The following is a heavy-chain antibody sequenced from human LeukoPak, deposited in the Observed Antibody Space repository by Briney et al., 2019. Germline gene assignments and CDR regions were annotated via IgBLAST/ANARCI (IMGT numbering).Heavy chain of an antibody. Sequence: PSETLSLTCTVSGGSISSGGYYWNWIRQPPGKGLEWIGYIHYSGSSYYNPSLKSRVTISVDTSKNQFSLKLSSVTAADTAVYYCAREENYDPSWFDPWGQGTLVTVSS. V-gene: IGHV4-30-4*01. CDR2: IHYSGSS. J-gene: IGHJ5*02. CDR1: GGSISSGGYY. D-gene: IGHD3-22*01. CDR3: AREENYDPSWFDP.